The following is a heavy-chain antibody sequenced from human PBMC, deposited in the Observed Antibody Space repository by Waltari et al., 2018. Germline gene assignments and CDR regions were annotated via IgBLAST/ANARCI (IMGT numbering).Heavy chain of an antibody. D-gene: IGHD6-19*01. CDR2: IKQDGSEK. CDR3: ARDLGSGWPIYSDY. CDR1: GFTSSTSV. J-gene: IGHJ4*02. V-gene: IGHV3-7*01. Sequence: EVQLVESGGGLVQPGESLTLPRAALGFTSSTSVMHWGRQAPGKGQEWVANIKQDGSEKYYVDSVKGRFTISRDNAKNSLYLQMNSLRAEDTAVYYCARDLGSGWPIYSDYWGQGTLVTVSS.